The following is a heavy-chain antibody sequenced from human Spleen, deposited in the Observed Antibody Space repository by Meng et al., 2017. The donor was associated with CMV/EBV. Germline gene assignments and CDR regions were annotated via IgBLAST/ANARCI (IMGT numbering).Heavy chain of an antibody. Sequence: QGQLQQWGAGLLKPSETLSLTCAVYGGSFSGYYWSWIRQPPGKGLEWIGEINHSGSTNYNPSLKSRVTISVDTSKNQFSLKLSPVTAADTAVYYCAREPWFDPWGQGTLVTVSS. D-gene: IGHD1-26*01. CDR1: GGSFSGYY. CDR2: INHSGST. CDR3: AREPWFDP. J-gene: IGHJ5*02. V-gene: IGHV4-34*01.